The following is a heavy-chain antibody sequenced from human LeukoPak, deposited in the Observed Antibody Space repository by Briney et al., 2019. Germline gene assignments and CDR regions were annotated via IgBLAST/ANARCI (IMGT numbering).Heavy chain of an antibody. Sequence: ASVKVSCKASGYTFTSYDINWVRQATGQGLEWMGWMNPNSGNTGYAQKFQGRVTMTRNTSISTAYMELSSLRSEDTAVYYCASTPGLIVGVTRYLNKYNWFDPWGQGTLVTVSS. V-gene: IGHV1-8*01. CDR3: ASTPGLIVGVTRYLNKYNWFDP. J-gene: IGHJ5*02. D-gene: IGHD1-26*01. CDR2: MNPNSGNT. CDR1: GYTFTSYD.